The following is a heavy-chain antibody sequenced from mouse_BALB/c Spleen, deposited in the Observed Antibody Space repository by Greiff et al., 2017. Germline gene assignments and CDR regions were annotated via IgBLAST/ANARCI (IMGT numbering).Heavy chain of an antibody. CDR1: GFTFSSFG. CDR2: ISSGSSTI. D-gene: IGHD1-1*01. Sequence: EVMLVESGGGLVQPGGSRKLSCAASGFTFSSFGMHWVRQAPEKGLEWVAYISSGSSTIYYADTVKGRFTISRDNPKNTLFLQMTSLRSEDTAMYYCARLDYYGSSSSYWGQGTTLTVSS. V-gene: IGHV5-17*02. J-gene: IGHJ2*01. CDR3: ARLDYYGSSSSY.